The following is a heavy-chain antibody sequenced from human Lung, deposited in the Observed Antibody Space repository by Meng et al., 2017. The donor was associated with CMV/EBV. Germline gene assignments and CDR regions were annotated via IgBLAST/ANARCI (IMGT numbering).Heavy chain of an antibody. CDR1: GYIFNNYG. CDR2: ISAYNGNT. D-gene: IGHD1-14*01. V-gene: IGHV1-18*01. Sequence: QVQLVQSGAEVKKPGASVKVYCKASGYIFNNYGVSWVRQAPGQGTEWMGWISAYNGNTNYAQNFRGRFTMTTDTSTSTAYMELRSLRSDDTAVYYCARDLPGGTKGTWLDLWGQGTLVTVSS. CDR3: ARDLPGGTKGTWLDL. J-gene: IGHJ5*02.